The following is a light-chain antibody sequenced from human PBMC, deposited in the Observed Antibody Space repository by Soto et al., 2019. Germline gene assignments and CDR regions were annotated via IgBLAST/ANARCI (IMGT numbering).Light chain of an antibody. Sequence: QSLLTQPASVSGSPGQSITISCTGNSSDVGGYNFVSWYQHHPGKAPKLIIYDVSNRPSGVSNRFSGSKSGNTASLTISGLQAEDEADYYCTSYTSSFTYVFGTGTKVTVL. CDR3: TSYTSSFTYV. J-gene: IGLJ1*01. V-gene: IGLV2-14*03. CDR2: DVS. CDR1: SSDVGGYNF.